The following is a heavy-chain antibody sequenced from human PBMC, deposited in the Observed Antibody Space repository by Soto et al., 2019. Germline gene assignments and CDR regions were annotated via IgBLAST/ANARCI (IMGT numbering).Heavy chain of an antibody. CDR3: AHTWGLPFDY. D-gene: IGHD3-16*01. J-gene: IGHJ4*02. CDR2: IYWDDDK. V-gene: IGHV2-5*02. Sequence: QITLKESGPTLVKPTQTLTLTCTYSGFSLRTTGVGVGWIRQPPGKALEWLGIIYWDDDKRYSPSLKSRLTPTRDISTIQVVLTMTNMGPVDTATYFCAHTWGLPFDYWGPGNLVIVSS. CDR1: GFSLRTTGVG.